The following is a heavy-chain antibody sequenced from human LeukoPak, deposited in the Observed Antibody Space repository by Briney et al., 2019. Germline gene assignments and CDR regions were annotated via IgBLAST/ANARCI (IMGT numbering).Heavy chain of an antibody. CDR2: ISSSGSYT. V-gene: IGHV3-11*05. Sequence: GGSLRLSCAASGFTFSDYYMSWIRQAPGKGLEWVSYISSSGSYTNSADSVKGRFTISRDNAKNSLFLQMNTLRVEDTAVYYCAGGQGWLLDYWGQGTLVTVSS. CDR3: AGGQGWLLDY. D-gene: IGHD2-15*01. CDR1: GFTFSDYY. J-gene: IGHJ4*02.